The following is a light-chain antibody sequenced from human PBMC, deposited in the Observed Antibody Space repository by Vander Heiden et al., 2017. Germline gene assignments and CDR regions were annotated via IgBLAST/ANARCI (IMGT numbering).Light chain of an antibody. CDR1: QSVSSSY. Sequence: IVLAPSPGPLSLSPGDRATLSCRASQSVSSSYLAWYQQKPGQAPRLLIYGASSRATGIPDRFSGSGSGTDFTLTISSLEPEDFAVYYCQQDGSSWTFGQGTKVEIK. V-gene: IGKV3-20*01. CDR3: QQDGSSWT. J-gene: IGKJ1*01. CDR2: GAS.